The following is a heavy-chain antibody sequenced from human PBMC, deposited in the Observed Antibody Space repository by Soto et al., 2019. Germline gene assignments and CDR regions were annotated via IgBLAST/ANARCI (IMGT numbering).Heavy chain of an antibody. Sequence: LSLTCAVSGYSIGSGYYWAWIRQSPGKGLEWIGSTYHAGSVYYNPSLNGRVALSMDTSKNHFSLKLTSVTAADTAVYYCARTFDYYGMDVWGQGTTVTVSS. V-gene: IGHV4-38-2*01. J-gene: IGHJ6*02. CDR1: GYSIGSGYY. CDR3: ARTFDYYGMDV. CDR2: TYHAGSV.